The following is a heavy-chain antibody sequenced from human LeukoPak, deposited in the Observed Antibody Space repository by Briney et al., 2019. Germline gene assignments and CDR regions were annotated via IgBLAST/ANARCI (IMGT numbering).Heavy chain of an antibody. CDR1: GGSISSSSYY. CDR3: ARLQYYFDY. V-gene: IGHV4-39*07. CDR2: IYYSGST. Sequence: SETLSLTCTVSGGSISSSSYYWGWIRQPRGKGLGWIGSIYYSGSTNYNPSLKSRVTISVDTSKNQFSLKLSSVTAADTAVYYCARLQYYFDYWGQGTLVTVSS. J-gene: IGHJ4*02.